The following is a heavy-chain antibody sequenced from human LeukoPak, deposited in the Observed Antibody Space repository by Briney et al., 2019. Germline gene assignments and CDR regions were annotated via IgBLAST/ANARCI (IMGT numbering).Heavy chain of an antibody. V-gene: IGHV1-3*01. CDR1: GCTFTSYA. CDR3: ARASYYYDSSGGDY. D-gene: IGHD3-22*01. Sequence: ASVKVSCKASGCTFTSYAMHWVRQAPGQRLEWMGWINAGNGNTKCSQKFQGRVTITRDTSAGTAYMELSSLRSEDTAVYYCARASYYYDSSGGDYWGQGTLVTVSS. J-gene: IGHJ4*02. CDR2: INAGNGNT.